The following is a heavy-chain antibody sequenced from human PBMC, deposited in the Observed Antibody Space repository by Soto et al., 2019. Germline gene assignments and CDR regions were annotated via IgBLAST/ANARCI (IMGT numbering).Heavy chain of an antibody. CDR3: ATLELRDYYYGMDV. CDR2: FDPEDGET. J-gene: IGHJ6*02. CDR1: GYTLTELS. Sequence: GASVKVSCKVSGYTLTELSMHWVRQAPGKGREWMGGFDPEDGETIYAQKFQGRVTMTEDTSTDTAYMELSSLRSEDTAVYYCATLELRDYYYGMDVWGQGTTVTVSS. D-gene: IGHD1-7*01. V-gene: IGHV1-24*01.